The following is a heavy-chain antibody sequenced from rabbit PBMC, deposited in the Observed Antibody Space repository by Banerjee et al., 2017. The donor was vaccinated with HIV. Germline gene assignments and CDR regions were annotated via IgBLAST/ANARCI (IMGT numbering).Heavy chain of an antibody. Sequence: QEQLEESGGDLVKPEGSLTLTCTASGFSFSSTYWICWVRQAPGKGPEWIGYVYTGSGVTWYADWVNGRFTISKASSTTVTLKLSSLTAADTATYFCAREHAGSSWGLDLWGPGTLVTVS. CDR1: GFSFSSTYW. CDR2: VYTGSGVT. J-gene: IGHJ3*01. D-gene: IGHD4-2*01. CDR3: AREHAGSSWGLDL. V-gene: IGHV1S45*01.